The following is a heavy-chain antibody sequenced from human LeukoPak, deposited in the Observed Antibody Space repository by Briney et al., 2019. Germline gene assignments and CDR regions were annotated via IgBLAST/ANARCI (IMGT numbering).Heavy chain of an antibody. CDR3: AEALPYLYDSSGYYSGPYYFDY. CDR1: GFTFSSYA. Sequence: TGGSLRLSCAASGFTFSSYAMSWVRQAPGKGLEWVSTISGSGSSTYYADSVKGRFTISRDNSKNTLYLQMNSLRAEDTAIYYCAEALPYLYDSSGYYSGPYYFDYWGQGTLVTVSS. J-gene: IGHJ4*02. CDR2: ISGSGSST. V-gene: IGHV3-23*01. D-gene: IGHD3-22*01.